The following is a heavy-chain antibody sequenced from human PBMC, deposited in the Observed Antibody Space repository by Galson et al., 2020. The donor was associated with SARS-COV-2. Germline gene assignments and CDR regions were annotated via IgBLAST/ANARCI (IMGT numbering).Heavy chain of an antibody. D-gene: IGHD3-16*01. CDR3: VKDESLARGGMRHYYFFGMDV. CDR1: GFTFDDYV. V-gene: IGHV3-9*01. Sequence: SLKISCAASGFTFDDYVMHWVRQAPGKGLEWVSGISWDSDSIGYADSVKGRFTISRDNAKNSLYLQMNSLRTEDTAVYYCVKDESLARGGMRHYYFFGMDVWGQGTTVTVSS. CDR2: ISWDSDSI. J-gene: IGHJ6*02.